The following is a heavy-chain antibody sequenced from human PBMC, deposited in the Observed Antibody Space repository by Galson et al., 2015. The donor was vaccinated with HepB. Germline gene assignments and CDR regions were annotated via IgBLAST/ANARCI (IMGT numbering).Heavy chain of an antibody. Sequence: SLRLSCAASGFTFSNYGMPWVRQAPGKGLEWVAVISYDGSNKYYADSVKGRFTISRDNSKNTLYLQMNSLRAEDTALYYCAKDPYLYSALAGTMAVFDYWGQGTLVPGSS. D-gene: IGHD6-19*01. CDR1: GFTFSNYG. CDR3: AKDPYLYSALAGTMAVFDY. V-gene: IGHV3-30*18. CDR2: ISYDGSNK. J-gene: IGHJ4*02.